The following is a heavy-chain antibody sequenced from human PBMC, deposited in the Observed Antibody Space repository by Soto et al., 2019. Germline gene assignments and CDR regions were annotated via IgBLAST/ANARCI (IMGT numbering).Heavy chain of an antibody. Sequence: EVQLVESGGGLVQPGGSLRLSCAGSGFTFSNVWMNWVRQAPGKGLEWVGRIKSETDGGTIDYAAPVKGRFTISRDDSNNTLYLQMNSLKTEDTATYYCTPLALKYNSDWYPLSDWGQGTRVNVSS. D-gene: IGHD6-19*01. J-gene: IGHJ4*02. CDR1: GFTFSNVW. CDR3: TPLALKYNSDWYPLSD. CDR2: IKSETDGGTI. V-gene: IGHV3-15*07.